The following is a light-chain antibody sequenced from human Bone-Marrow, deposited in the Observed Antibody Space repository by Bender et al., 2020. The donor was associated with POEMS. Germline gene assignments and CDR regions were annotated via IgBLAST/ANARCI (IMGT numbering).Light chain of an antibody. V-gene: IGLV2-23*02. J-gene: IGLJ2*01. Sequence: QSALTQPASVSGSPGQSITISCTGTSSDVGGYNLVSWYQQHPGKAPKLMIYDVTNRPSGISNRFSGSKSGNTASLTISGLQAEDEADYYCCSYAGSTTVFGGGTELTVL. CDR3: CSYAGSTTV. CDR1: SSDVGGYNL. CDR2: DVT.